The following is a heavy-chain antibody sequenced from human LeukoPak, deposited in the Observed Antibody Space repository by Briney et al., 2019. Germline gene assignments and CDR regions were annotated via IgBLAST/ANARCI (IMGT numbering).Heavy chain of an antibody. CDR1: RFTFSSYG. J-gene: IGHJ4*02. CDR2: IWSDGNKK. Sequence: PGGSLRLSCSASRFTFSSYGMHWVRQAPGKGLEWVAMIWSDGNKKNYVDSAKGRFTISRDNSKNTLYLQLNRLRVEDTAVYYCVRGDGLILFDYWGQGTLVTVSS. D-gene: IGHD5-24*01. CDR3: VRGDGLILFDY. V-gene: IGHV3-33*01.